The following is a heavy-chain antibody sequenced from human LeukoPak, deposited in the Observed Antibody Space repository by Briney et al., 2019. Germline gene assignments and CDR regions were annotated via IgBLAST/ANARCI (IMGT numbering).Heavy chain of an antibody. J-gene: IGHJ4*02. CDR3: ARGGGGSGYYLDY. CDR1: GGSFSGYY. D-gene: IGHD3-22*01. V-gene: IGHV4-34*01. CDR2: INHSGST. Sequence: PSETLSLTCAVYGGSFSGYYWSWIRQPPGQGPEWIGEINHSGSTNYNPSLKSRVTISVDTSKNQFSLKLSSVTAADTAVYYCARGGGGSGYYLDYWGQGTLVTVSS.